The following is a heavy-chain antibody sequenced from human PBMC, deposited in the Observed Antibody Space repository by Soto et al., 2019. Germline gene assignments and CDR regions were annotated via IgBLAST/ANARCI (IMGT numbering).Heavy chain of an antibody. CDR2: IKSKTDGGTT. J-gene: IGHJ4*02. V-gene: IGHV3-15*01. CDR1: GFTFSNAW. D-gene: IGHD6-13*01. Sequence: EVQLVESGGGLVKPGGSLRLSCAASGFTFSNAWMSWVRQAPGKGLEWVGRIKSKTDGGTTDYAAPVKGRFTISRDDTKNTLYLQMNSLKTEDTAVYYCTTEEAAGPFDYWGQGTLVTVSS. CDR3: TTEEAAGPFDY.